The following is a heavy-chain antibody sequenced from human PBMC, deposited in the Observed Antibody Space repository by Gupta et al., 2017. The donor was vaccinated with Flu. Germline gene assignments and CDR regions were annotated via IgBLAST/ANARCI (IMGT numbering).Heavy chain of an antibody. CDR1: GGSLSSSSYY. D-gene: IGHD5-24*01. Sequence: QLQLQESGPGLVKPSETLSLTCTVSGGSLSSSSYYWGWIRQPPGKGLEWIGGIYYSGSTYYNPSLKSRVTISVDTSKNQFSLKLSSVTAADTAVYYCARHVRDGYKYYFDYWGQGTLVTVSS. CDR3: ARHVRDGYKYYFDY. V-gene: IGHV4-39*01. J-gene: IGHJ4*02. CDR2: IYYSGST.